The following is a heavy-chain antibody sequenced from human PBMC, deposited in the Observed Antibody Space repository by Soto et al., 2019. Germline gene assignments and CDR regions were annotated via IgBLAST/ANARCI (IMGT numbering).Heavy chain of an antibody. Sequence: EVQLVESGGGLVQPGGSLRLSCAASGLIFSSYWMTWVRQAPGKGLEWVANIKHDGREKYYVDSVKGRFTISRDNAKNSVYLQMNSLRAEDTAVYYGAEGGSYHDYWGQGTLVTVFS. CDR1: GLIFSSYW. V-gene: IGHV3-7*05. CDR3: AEGGSYHDY. J-gene: IGHJ4*02. CDR2: IKHDGREK. D-gene: IGHD1-26*01.